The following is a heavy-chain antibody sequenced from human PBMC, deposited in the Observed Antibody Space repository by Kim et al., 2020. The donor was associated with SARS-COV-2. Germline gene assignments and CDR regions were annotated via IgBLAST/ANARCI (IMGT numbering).Heavy chain of an antibody. J-gene: IGHJ4*02. V-gene: IGHV3-53*04. CDR3: AGNVDIVATTGFDY. D-gene: IGHD5-12*01. CDR2: IYAGGST. Sequence: GSLRLSCAASGFTVSSTYMSWVRQAPGKGLEWVSVIYAGGSTYYADSVKGRFTISRHNSKNTLYLQMNSLRAEDTALYYCAGNVDIVATTGFDYWGQGTLVTVSS. CDR1: GFTVSSTY.